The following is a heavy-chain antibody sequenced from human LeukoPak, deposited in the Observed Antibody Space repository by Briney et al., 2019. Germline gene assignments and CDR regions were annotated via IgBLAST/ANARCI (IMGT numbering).Heavy chain of an antibody. J-gene: IGHJ4*02. CDR2: ISSSGRNI. D-gene: IGHD4-17*01. V-gene: IGHV3-11*01. Sequence: MXXVRXXPXXGLEWVAXISSSGRNIYYADSVKGRFTISRDNAKNSLYLQMNSLRAEDTAVYFCASVHLMTTVTTQSPSFDYWGQGTLVSVSS. CDR3: ASVHLMTTVTTQSPSFDY.